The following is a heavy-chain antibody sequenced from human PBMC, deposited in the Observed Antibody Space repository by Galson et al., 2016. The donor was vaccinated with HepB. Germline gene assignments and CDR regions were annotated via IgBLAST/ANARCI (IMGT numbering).Heavy chain of an antibody. CDR1: GYMFSNYG. Sequence: SVKVSCKASGYMFSNYGITWVRQAPGQGFEWMGWINPYNGYTSYVQKLQGRVTMTTDTSTSTAYVELRSPRSDDTAIYYCVRDYSYMPDYWGQGTLVTVSS. V-gene: IGHV1-18*01. CDR2: INPYNGYT. CDR3: VRDYSYMPDY. J-gene: IGHJ4*02. D-gene: IGHD2-15*01.